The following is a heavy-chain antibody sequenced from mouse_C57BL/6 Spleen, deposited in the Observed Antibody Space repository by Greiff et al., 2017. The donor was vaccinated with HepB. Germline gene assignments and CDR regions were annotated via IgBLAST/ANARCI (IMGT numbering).Heavy chain of an antibody. CDR3: ARHLYDGYPFSY. CDR1: GFTFSSYT. Sequence: EVKLVESGGGLVKPGGSLKLSCAASGFTFSSYTMSWVRQTPEQRLEWVATISGGGGNTYYPASVKGRFTISRDNAKNTLYLQMSSLRSEDTALYYCARHLYDGYPFSYWGQGTLVTVSA. D-gene: IGHD2-3*01. V-gene: IGHV5-9*01. J-gene: IGHJ3*01. CDR2: ISGGGGNT.